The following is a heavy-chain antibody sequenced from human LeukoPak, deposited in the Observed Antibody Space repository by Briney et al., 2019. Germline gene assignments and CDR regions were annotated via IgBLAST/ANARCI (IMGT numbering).Heavy chain of an antibody. J-gene: IGHJ4*02. CDR2: ISPSGNYT. CDR1: GFTFNNYN. CDR3: AKDDAWLRFGE. V-gene: IGHV3-21*06. D-gene: IGHD3-10*01. Sequence: GGSLRLSCAASGFTFNNYNMNWVRQAPGKALEWVSSISPSGNYTFYADSVKGRFTISRDNSKNTLYLEVISLTAEDTAVYYCAKDDAWLRFGEWSQGTLVTVSS.